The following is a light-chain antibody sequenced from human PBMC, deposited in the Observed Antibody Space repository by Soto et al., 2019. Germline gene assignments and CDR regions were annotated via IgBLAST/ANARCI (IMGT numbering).Light chain of an antibody. CDR3: SSYTTSKTRV. Sequence: QSVLTQPASVSGSPGQSITISCTGTSSDIGRYNYVSWYQHHPGKAPKVMIYEVSNRPSGVSNRFSGSKSGSTASLTISGLLAEDEADYYCSSYTTSKTRVFGTGTKVT. V-gene: IGLV2-14*01. J-gene: IGLJ1*01. CDR1: SSDIGRYNY. CDR2: EVS.